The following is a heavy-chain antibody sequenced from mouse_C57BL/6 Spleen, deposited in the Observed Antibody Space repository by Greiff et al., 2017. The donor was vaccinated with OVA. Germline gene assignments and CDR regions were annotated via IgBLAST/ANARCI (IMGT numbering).Heavy chain of an antibody. CDR1: GYTFTSYW. CDR2: IYPSDSET. J-gene: IGHJ2*01. Sequence: QVQLQQPGAELVRPGSSVKLSCKASGYTFTSYWMDWVKQRPGQGLEWIGNIYPSDSETHYNQKFKDKATLTVDKSSSTAYMQLSSLTSEDSAVYDCARRGDDFTMDYWGQGTTLTVSS. V-gene: IGHV1-61*01. CDR3: ARRGDDFTMDY. D-gene: IGHD2-4*01.